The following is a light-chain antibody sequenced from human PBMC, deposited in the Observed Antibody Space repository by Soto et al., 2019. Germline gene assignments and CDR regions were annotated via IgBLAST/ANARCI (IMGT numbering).Light chain of an antibody. CDR3: QQYGRSWT. J-gene: IGKJ1*01. CDR1: QNIFGNY. V-gene: IGKV3-20*01. Sequence: EIVLTQSPDTVSVSPGERVTLSCRASQNIFGNYLAWYQQKPGQAPRLLIYGASTRATGIADRFSGGGSGTDFTLTISRLEPEDFAVYHCQQYGRSWTFGQGTRVEIK. CDR2: GAS.